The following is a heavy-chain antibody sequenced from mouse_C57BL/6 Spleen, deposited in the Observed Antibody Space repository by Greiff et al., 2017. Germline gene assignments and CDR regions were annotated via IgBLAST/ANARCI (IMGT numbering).Heavy chain of an antibody. V-gene: IGHV5-6*01. J-gene: IGHJ4*01. Sequence: EVQLVESGGDLVKPGGSLKLSCAASGFTFSSYGMSWVRQTPDKRLEWVATISSGGSYTYYPDSVKGRFTISRDNAKNTLYLQMSSLKSEDTAMYYCARRGSSPYYYAMDYWGQGTSVTVSS. CDR3: ARRGSSPYYYAMDY. D-gene: IGHD1-1*01. CDR2: ISSGGSYT. CDR1: GFTFSSYG.